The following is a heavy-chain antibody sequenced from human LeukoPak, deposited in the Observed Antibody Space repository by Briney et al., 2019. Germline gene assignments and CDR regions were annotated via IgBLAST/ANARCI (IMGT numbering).Heavy chain of an antibody. D-gene: IGHD3-9*01. CDR3: AKEGIFSAYYFDY. V-gene: IGHV3-30*18. CDR1: GFTFSSYG. CDR2: ISYDGSNK. J-gene: IGHJ4*02. Sequence: PGRSLRLSCAASGFTFSSYGMHWVRQAPGKGLEWVAVISYDGSNKYYADSVKGRFTISRDNSKNTLYLQVNSLRAEDTAVYYCAKEGIFSAYYFDYWGQGTLVTVSS.